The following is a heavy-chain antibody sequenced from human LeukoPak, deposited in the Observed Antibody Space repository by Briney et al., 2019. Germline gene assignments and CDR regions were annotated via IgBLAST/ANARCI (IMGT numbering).Heavy chain of an antibody. CDR2: ISGSGGST. CDR3: AKGVGYCNGGSCQQFDY. CDR1: GFTFSSYG. Sequence: GGSLRLSCAASGFTFSSYGMSWVRQAPGKGLEWVSVISGSGGSTYYADSVKGRLTISRDNSKNTLYLQMNSLRAEDTAVYYCAKGVGYCNGGSCQQFDYWGQGTLVTVSS. D-gene: IGHD2-15*01. J-gene: IGHJ4*02. V-gene: IGHV3-23*01.